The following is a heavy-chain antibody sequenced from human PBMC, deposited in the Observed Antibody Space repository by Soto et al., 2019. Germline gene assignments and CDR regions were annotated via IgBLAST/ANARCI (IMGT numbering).Heavy chain of an antibody. CDR2: ITASGGTT. J-gene: IGHJ3*01. CDR1: GFTFSSYS. D-gene: IGHD1-1*01. Sequence: SLILSCAASGFTFSSYSMSWVRQAPGKGLEWVSHITASGGTTYYADSVKGRFTISRDTSRNTLYLQMNSLGAEDTAVYYCAKCIPVLWNQDPLNLSGQGTIVTVS. CDR3: AKCIPVLWNQDPLNL. V-gene: IGHV3-23*01.